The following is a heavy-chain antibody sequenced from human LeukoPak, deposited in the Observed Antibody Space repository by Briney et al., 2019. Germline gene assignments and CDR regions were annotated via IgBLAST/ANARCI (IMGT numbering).Heavy chain of an antibody. V-gene: IGHV1-2*02. Sequence: ASVKVSCKASGYTFTSYYMHWVRQAPGQGLEWMGWINPNSGGTNYAQKFQGRVTMTRDTSISTAYMELSRLRSDDTAVYYCARVNDFWSGYFGYWGQGTLVTVSS. J-gene: IGHJ4*02. CDR1: GYTFTSYY. D-gene: IGHD3-3*01. CDR2: INPNSGGT. CDR3: ARVNDFWSGYFGY.